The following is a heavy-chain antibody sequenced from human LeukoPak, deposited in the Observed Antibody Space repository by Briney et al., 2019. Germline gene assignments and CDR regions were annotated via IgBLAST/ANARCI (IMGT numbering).Heavy chain of an antibody. D-gene: IGHD1-1*01. Sequence: GGSLRLSCAASGFTFSSYEMNWVRQAPGKGLEWVSYISSSGSTIYYADSVKGRFTISRDNAKNSLYLQMNSLRAEDTAVYYCASDPQIRQPDEWGQETLVTVSS. CDR3: ASDPQIRQPDE. CDR2: ISSSGSTI. CDR1: GFTFSSYE. J-gene: IGHJ4*02. V-gene: IGHV3-48*03.